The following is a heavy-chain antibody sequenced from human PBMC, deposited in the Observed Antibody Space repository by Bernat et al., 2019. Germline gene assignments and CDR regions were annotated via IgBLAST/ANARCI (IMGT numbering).Heavy chain of an antibody. D-gene: IGHD6-19*01. CDR1: GYSFTSYW. CDR2: IYPGYSDT. Sequence: EVQLVQSGAEVKKPGESLKISCKGSGYSFTSYWIGGVRQMPGKGLEGMGIIYPGYSDTRYSPSFQAHVTISADKSISTAYLQWSSLKASDTAMYYCARQTFSSCWYGGYDYWGQGTLVTVSS. V-gene: IGHV5-51*01. CDR3: ARQTFSSCWYGGYDY. J-gene: IGHJ4*02.